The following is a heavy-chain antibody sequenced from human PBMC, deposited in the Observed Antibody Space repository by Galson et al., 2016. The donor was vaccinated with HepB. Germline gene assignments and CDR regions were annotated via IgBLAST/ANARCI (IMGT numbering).Heavy chain of an antibody. D-gene: IGHD3-9*01. CDR2: ISTSGSTI. Sequence: LRLSCAASGFTFSSYSMIWVRQTPGKGLEWVSYISTSGSTIYYADSVKGRFTIARDNAKNSLYPQMNHLRAEDTAVYYCARGVFRYCDWLPYLDYWGQGNLVTVSS. V-gene: IGHV3-48*04. J-gene: IGHJ4*02. CDR3: ARGVFRYCDWLPYLDY. CDR1: GFTFSSYS.